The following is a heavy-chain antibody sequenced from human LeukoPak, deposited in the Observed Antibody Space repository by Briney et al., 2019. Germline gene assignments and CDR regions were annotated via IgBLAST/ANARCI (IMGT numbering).Heavy chain of an antibody. Sequence: SVKVSCKASGGTFSSYAISWVRQAPGQGLEWMGGIIPIFGTANYAQKFQGRVTITTDESTSTAYMELSSLRSEDTAVYYCARGRDIVVVPAAIRENWFDPWGQGTLVTVSS. CDR3: ARGRDIVVVPAAIRENWFDP. CDR1: GGTFSSYA. V-gene: IGHV1-69*05. CDR2: IIPIFGTA. D-gene: IGHD2-2*02. J-gene: IGHJ5*02.